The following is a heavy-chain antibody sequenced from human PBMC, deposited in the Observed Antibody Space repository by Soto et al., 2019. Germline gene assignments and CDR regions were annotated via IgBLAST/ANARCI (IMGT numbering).Heavy chain of an antibody. CDR2: IYYSGST. CDR1: GGSISSSSYY. D-gene: IGHD2-2*01. CDR3: ARHLAYYCSSTSCQLNWFDP. J-gene: IGHJ5*02. V-gene: IGHV4-39*01. Sequence: QLQLQESGPGLVKPSETLSLTCTVSGGSISSSSYYWGWIRQPPGKGLEWIGSIYYSGSTYYNPSLKSRVTISVDTSKNQFSLKLSSVTAADTAVYYCARHLAYYCSSTSCQLNWFDPWGQGTLVTVSS.